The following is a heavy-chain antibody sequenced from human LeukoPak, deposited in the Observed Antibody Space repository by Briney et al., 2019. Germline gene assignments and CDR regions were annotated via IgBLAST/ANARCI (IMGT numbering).Heavy chain of an antibody. Sequence: GGSLRLSCAASGFTFSSYWMSWVRQAPGKGLEWVANIKQDGSEKYYVDSVKGRFTISRDNAKNSLYLQMNSLRAEDTAVYYCARAKGGSSPYNWFDPWGQGTLVTVSS. CDR3: ARAKGGSSPYNWFDP. D-gene: IGHD2-15*01. V-gene: IGHV3-7*01. CDR2: IKQDGSEK. CDR1: GFTFSSYW. J-gene: IGHJ5*02.